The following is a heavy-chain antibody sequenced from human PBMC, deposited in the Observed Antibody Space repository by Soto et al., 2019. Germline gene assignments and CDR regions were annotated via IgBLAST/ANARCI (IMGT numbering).Heavy chain of an antibody. Sequence: ASVKVSCKASGYTFTSYDINWVRQATGQGLEWVGYMSPHSGNTGYAQKFQGRVTMTRDTSISTAYMELSSLRSDDTAVYYCARGPGNPWGQGTLVTVSS. CDR2: MSPHSGNT. CDR1: GYTFTSYD. V-gene: IGHV1-8*01. CDR3: ARGPGNP. J-gene: IGHJ5*02.